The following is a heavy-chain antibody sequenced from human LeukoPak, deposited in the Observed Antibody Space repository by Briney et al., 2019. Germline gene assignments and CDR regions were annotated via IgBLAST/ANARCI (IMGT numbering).Heavy chain of an antibody. D-gene: IGHD5-18*01. CDR3: ANMGYSYAPGLFDP. CDR1: GGSIGSSGYY. V-gene: IGHV4-39*07. J-gene: IGHJ5*02. CDR2: IYYSGSN. Sequence: HSETLSLTCTVSGGSIGSSGYYWGWIRQTPGKGLEWIGSIYYSGSNYHNPSLKSRVSMSVDTSKNQFSLKLSSVTAADTAVYYCANMGYSYAPGLFDPWGQGTLVTVSS.